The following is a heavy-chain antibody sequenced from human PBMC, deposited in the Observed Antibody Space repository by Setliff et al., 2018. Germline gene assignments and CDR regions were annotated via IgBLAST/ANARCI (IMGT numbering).Heavy chain of an antibody. CDR1: GASISSYY. V-gene: IGHV4-4*08. CDR3: ARSSYYASGNSHNYYMDV. Sequence: SETLSLTCSVSGASISSYYWSWIRQPPGKGLEWIGYIYTSGSTNYNPSLKSRVTISVDTSRNQLSLKLTSVSAADTAIYYCARSSYYASGNSHNYYMDVWGKGTAVTVSS. D-gene: IGHD3-10*01. CDR2: IYTSGST. J-gene: IGHJ6*03.